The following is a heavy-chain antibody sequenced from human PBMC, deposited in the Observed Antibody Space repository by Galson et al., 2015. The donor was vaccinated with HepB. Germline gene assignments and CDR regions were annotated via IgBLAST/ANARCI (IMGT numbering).Heavy chain of an antibody. D-gene: IGHD3-3*01. CDR2: ISSSSSYI. Sequence: SLRLSCAASGFTLSSYSMNWVRQAPGKGLEWVSSISSSSSYIYYADSVKGRFTISRDNAKNSLYLQMNSLRAEDTAVYYCARDPARGQDDFWSGYYLGYYYYYMDVWGKGTTVTVSS. V-gene: IGHV3-21*01. CDR3: ARDPARGQDDFWSGYYLGYYYYYMDV. CDR1: GFTLSSYS. J-gene: IGHJ6*03.